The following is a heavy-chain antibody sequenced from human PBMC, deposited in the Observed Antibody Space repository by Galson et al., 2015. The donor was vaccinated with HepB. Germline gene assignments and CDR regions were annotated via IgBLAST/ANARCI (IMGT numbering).Heavy chain of an antibody. V-gene: IGHV1-24*01. CDR1: GYTLTELS. J-gene: IGHJ3*02. Sequence: SVKVSCKVSGYTLTELSMHWVRQAPGKGLEWMGDFDPEDGETIYAQKFQGRVTMTEDTSTDTAYMELSSLRSEDTAVYYCAIAGGITGTKGGDAFDIWGQGTMVTVSS. CDR2: FDPEDGET. CDR3: AIAGGITGTKGGDAFDI. D-gene: IGHD1-7*01.